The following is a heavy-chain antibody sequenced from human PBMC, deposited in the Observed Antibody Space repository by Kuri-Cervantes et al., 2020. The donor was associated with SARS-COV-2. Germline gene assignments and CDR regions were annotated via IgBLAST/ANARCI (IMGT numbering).Heavy chain of an antibody. D-gene: IGHD2-2*01. V-gene: IGHV3-64*01. CDR3: ARATPGVVEVPAATPN. Sequence: GGSLRLSCAASGFTFSSYAMHWVRQAPGKGLEYVSAISSNGGNTYYANPVKGRFTISRDNSKNTLYLQMNSLRAEDTAVYYCARATPGVVEVPAATPNWGQGTLVTVSS. J-gene: IGHJ4*02. CDR2: ISSNGGNT. CDR1: GFTFSSYA.